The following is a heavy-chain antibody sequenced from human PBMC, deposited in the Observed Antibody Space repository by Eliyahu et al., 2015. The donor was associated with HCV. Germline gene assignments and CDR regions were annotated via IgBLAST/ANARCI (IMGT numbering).Heavy chain of an antibody. J-gene: IGHJ6*02. D-gene: IGHD2-15*01. CDR2: IXSSSTYI. Sequence: EVQLVESGGGLVKPGGSLRLSCAASGFTFXGXSMNWVRQAPGKGLEWVSSIXSSSTYISYADSVKGRFTISRDNAKNSLYLQMNSLRAEDSAVYYCARDDCSGGSCYSPYYYGMDVWGQGTTVTVSS. CDR1: GFTFXGXS. V-gene: IGHV3-21*01. CDR3: ARDDCSGGSCYSPYYYGMDV.